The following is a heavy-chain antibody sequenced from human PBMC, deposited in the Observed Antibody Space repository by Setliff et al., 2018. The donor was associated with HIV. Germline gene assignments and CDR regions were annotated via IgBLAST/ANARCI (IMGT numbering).Heavy chain of an antibody. CDR1: GYSFTDYY. J-gene: IGHJ4*02. V-gene: IGHV1-2*04. CDR2: INPKSDGT. D-gene: IGHD3-22*01. Sequence: GASVKVSCKASGYSFTDYYIHWVRQAPGQGLEWMGWINPKSDGTNYAQKFQGWITMTRDTSTRTVYLDLSRLASDDTAIYYCARDLYDTSGFLDYWGQGTLVTVSS. CDR3: ARDLYDTSGFLDY.